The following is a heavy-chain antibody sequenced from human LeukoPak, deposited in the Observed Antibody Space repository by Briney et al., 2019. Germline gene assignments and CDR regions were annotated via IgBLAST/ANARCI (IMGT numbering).Heavy chain of an antibody. D-gene: IGHD3-3*01. CDR3: ARAGGYDFWSGYGYYMDV. CDR2: IWYDGSNK. CDR1: GFTFSSYG. V-gene: IGHV3-33*01. J-gene: IGHJ6*03. Sequence: GRSLRLSCAASGFTFSSYGMHWFRQAPGKGLEWVAVIWYDGSNKYYADSVKGRFTISRDNSKNTLYLQMNSLRAEDTAVYYCARAGGYDFWSGYGYYMDVWGKGTTVTVSS.